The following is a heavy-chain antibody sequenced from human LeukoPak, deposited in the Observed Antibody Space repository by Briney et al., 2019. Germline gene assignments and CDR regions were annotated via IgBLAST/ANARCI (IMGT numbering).Heavy chain of an antibody. CDR1: GFTLTSYA. CDR3: AKDLTYYYDSGGYYAYYFDY. J-gene: IGHJ4*02. V-gene: IGHV3-23*01. CDR2: ISGSGGST. D-gene: IGHD3-22*01. Sequence: LTGGSLRLSCAASGFTLTSYAMTWVRQAPGKGLEWVSTISGSGGSTYYADSVKGRFTISRDNSENTLYLQMNSLRAEDTAIYYCAKDLTYYYDSGGYYAYYFDYWGQGTLVTVSS.